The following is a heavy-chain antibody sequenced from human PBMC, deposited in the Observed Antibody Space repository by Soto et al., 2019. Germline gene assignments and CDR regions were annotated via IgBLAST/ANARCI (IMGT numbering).Heavy chain of an antibody. CDR3: ARGGSDYVGSGYYQGHV. CDR1: GGTFSNYG. Sequence: QVQLVQSGAEVKKPGSSVKVSCKSSGGTFSNYGFSWVRQAPGQGLECMGAIVPIFGAEHPQKFQGRVTITADESTNTVFMELRGLRSEDTAVYYCARGGSDYVGSGYYQGHVWGQGTTVTVSS. J-gene: IGHJ6*02. CDR2: IVPIFGA. D-gene: IGHD3-22*01. V-gene: IGHV1-69*12.